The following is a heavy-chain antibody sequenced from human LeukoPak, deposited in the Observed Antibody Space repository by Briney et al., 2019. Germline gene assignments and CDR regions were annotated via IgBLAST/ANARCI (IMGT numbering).Heavy chain of an antibody. CDR3: ARVVTGTTLLDY. J-gene: IGHJ4*02. V-gene: IGHV4-34*01. CDR2: INHSGST. CDR1: GGSFSGYY. Sequence: SETLSLTCAVYGGSFSGYYWSWIRQPPGKGLEWIGEINHSGSTNYNPSLKSRVTISVDTSKNQFSLKLSSVTAADTAVYYSARVVTGTTLLDYWGQGTLVTVSS. D-gene: IGHD1-7*01.